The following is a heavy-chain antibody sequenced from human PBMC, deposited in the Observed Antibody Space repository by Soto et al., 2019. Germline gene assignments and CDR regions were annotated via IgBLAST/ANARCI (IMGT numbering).Heavy chain of an antibody. CDR1: GGSISSGGYY. Sequence: QVRLQESGPGLVKPSQTLSLTCTVSGGSISSGGYYWSWIRQHPGKGLEWIGYIYYSGSTYYNPSPKSRVTISVXTXKXXFSLKLSSVTAAATAVYYCAREIGYYDYVWGSYRSLYGMDVWGQGTTVTVSS. CDR3: AREIGYYDYVWGSYRSLYGMDV. V-gene: IGHV4-31*03. D-gene: IGHD3-16*02. J-gene: IGHJ6*02. CDR2: IYYSGST.